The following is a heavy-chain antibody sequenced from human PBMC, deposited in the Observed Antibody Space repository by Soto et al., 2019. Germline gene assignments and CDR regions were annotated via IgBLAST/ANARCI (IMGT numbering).Heavy chain of an antibody. CDR2: ISAYNGNT. D-gene: IGHD3-10*01. V-gene: IGHV1-18*01. J-gene: IGHJ5*02. Sequence: ASVKVSCKASGYTFTSYGISWVRQAPGQGLEWMGWISAYNGNTNYAQKLQGRVTMTTDTSTSTAYMELRSLRSDDTAVYYCARTTVLLWFGESKPNWFDPWGQGTLVTVSS. CDR3: ARTTVLLWFGESKPNWFDP. CDR1: GYTFTSYG.